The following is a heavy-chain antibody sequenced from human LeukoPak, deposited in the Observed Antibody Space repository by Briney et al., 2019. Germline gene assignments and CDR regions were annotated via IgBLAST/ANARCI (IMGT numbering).Heavy chain of an antibody. CDR3: ARGDSGWDTRDVFDY. CDR2: IRNKANSYAT. J-gene: IGHJ4*02. D-gene: IGHD6-19*01. V-gene: IGHV3-73*01. Sequence: GGSLRLSCAGSGFNFSGSAIHWVRQASGKGLEWVGRIRNKANSYATVYAASVKGRFTISRDDSKNTAYLQMNSLKTEDTAVYYCARGDSGWDTRDVFDYWGQGTLVTVSS. CDR1: GFNFSGSA.